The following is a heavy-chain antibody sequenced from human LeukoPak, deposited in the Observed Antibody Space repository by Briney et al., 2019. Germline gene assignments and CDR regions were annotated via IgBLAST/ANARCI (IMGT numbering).Heavy chain of an antibody. D-gene: IGHD3-9*01. Sequence: GGSLRLSCSASGFTFSSYAMRCVRQAPGKGLLWVSAISGSGGSTYYADSLMCRFTIPRNHSKNTLYLQMNSLSAVDTTGYYCAKADGDFDWLLLSTYYYYYGMDVWGQGNTVTVSS. V-gene: IGHV3-23*01. CDR3: AKADGDFDWLLLSTYYYYYGMDV. J-gene: IGHJ6*02. CDR1: GFTFSSYA. CDR2: ISGSGGST.